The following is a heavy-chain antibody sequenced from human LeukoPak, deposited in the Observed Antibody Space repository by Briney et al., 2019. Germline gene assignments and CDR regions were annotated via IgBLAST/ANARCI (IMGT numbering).Heavy chain of an antibody. CDR2: IRYDGSNK. D-gene: IGHD2-2*03. CDR1: GFTFSSYG. V-gene: IGHV3-30*02. J-gene: IGHJ4*02. Sequence: GGSLRLSCAASGFTFSSYGIHWVRQAPGKGLDWVTFIRYDGSNKYYADSVKGRFTISRDNSKNTLYLQMNSLGAEDTAVYYCAKARVGYCSSTSCYPFDYWGQGTLVTVSS. CDR3: AKARVGYCSSTSCYPFDY.